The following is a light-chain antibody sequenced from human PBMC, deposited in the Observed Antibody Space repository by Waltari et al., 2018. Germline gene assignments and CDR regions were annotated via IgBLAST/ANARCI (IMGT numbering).Light chain of an antibody. J-gene: IGKJ4*01. Sequence: EIVMTQSPLSLPVTPGEPASISCRSSQSPLPTDGYNYLDWYLQTAGQAPQLLIYLAAHRASGVPERFSCSGTGTDFTLKISRVEAEDVGVYYCVQAVQGLSFGGGTKVEI. CDR2: LAA. V-gene: IGKV2-28*01. CDR1: QSPLPTDGYNY. CDR3: VQAVQGLS.